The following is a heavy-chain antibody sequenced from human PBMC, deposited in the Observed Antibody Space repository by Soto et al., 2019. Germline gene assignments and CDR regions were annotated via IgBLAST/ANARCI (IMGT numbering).Heavy chain of an antibody. J-gene: IGHJ4*02. CDR3: AKDRTAAARNFDY. D-gene: IGHD6-13*01. CDR2: ISTAVGAT. Sequence: GGSLRLSCAVSGFTFSNHAMSWVRQAPGKGLEWVSAISTAVGATYYADSVKGRFTISRDDSNNTLYLQMDSLRAEDTAIYYCAKDRTAAARNFDYWGQGTLVTVSS. V-gene: IGHV3-23*01. CDR1: GFTFSNHA.